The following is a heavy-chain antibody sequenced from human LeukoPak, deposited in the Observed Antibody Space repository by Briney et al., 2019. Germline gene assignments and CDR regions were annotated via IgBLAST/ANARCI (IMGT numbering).Heavy chain of an antibody. CDR3: AREWGAAAYHDAFDI. D-gene: IGHD6-13*01. CDR2: ISYDGSNK. J-gene: IGHJ3*02. CDR1: GFTFSSYG. V-gene: IGHV3-30*03. Sequence: GRSLRLSCAASGFTFSSYGMHWVRQAPGKGLEWVAVISYDGSNKYYADSVKGRFTISRDNAKNTLYLQMNSLRAEDTAVYYCAREWGAAAYHDAFDIWGQGTMVTVSS.